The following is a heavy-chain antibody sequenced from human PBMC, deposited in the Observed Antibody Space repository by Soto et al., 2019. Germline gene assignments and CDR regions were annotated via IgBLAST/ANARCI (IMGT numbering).Heavy chain of an antibody. CDR1: GDSIGNYY. CDR3: ARDRSLWHPFDN. Sequence: GTVSLTCTVSGDSIGNYYWSWIRQPPGKGLEWIGYIYRSGSTKYSPSLKSRATISLDTPKNQFSLKLTSVTAADTAVYYCARDRSLWHPFDNWGQGTLVTVSS. CDR2: IYRSGST. J-gene: IGHJ4*02. D-gene: IGHD1-26*01. V-gene: IGHV4-59*01.